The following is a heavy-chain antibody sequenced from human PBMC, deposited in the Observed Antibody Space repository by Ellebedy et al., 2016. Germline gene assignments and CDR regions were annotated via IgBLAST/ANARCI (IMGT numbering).Heavy chain of an antibody. D-gene: IGHD3-22*01. CDR2: IYYSGST. V-gene: IGHV4-39*01. J-gene: IGHJ4*02. CDR3: ARLLGGYYSFDY. Sequence: SETLSLTCTVSGGSISSSSSYWGWIRQPPGTGLEWIGSIYYSGSTYYNPSLKSRVTISVDTSKNQFSLKLSSVTAADTAVYYCARLLGGYYSFDYWGQGTLVTVSS. CDR1: GGSISSSSSY.